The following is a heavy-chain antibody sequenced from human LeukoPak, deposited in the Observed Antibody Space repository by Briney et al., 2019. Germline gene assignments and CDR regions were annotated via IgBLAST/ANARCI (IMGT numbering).Heavy chain of an antibody. J-gene: IGHJ4*02. Sequence: QPERSLRLSCAASGFTFSSYAMHWVREAPGKGLEWVAVISYDGSNKYYADSVKGRFTISRDNSKNTLYLQMNSLRAEDTAVYYCARDHGSSWPDYWGQGTLVTVSS. CDR1: GFTFSSYA. D-gene: IGHD6-13*01. CDR2: ISYDGSNK. V-gene: IGHV3-30-3*01. CDR3: ARDHGSSWPDY.